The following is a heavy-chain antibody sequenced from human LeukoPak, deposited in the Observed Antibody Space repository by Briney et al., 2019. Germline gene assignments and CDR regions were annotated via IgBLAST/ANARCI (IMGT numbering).Heavy chain of an antibody. D-gene: IGHD5-18*01. Sequence: ASVTVSCQASGYTFTGYYMHWVRQPPGQGLEWMGWINPNSGGTNYAQKFQGRVTMTRDTSISTNYMELSRLRSDDTAVYYCAYTAALNWFDPWGQGTLVTVSS. J-gene: IGHJ5*02. CDR2: INPNSGGT. V-gene: IGHV1-2*02. CDR1: GYTFTGYY. CDR3: AYTAALNWFDP.